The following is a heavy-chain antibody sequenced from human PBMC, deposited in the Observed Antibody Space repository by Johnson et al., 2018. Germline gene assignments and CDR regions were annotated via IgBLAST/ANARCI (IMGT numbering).Heavy chain of an antibody. CDR1: GFTFSSYG. D-gene: IGHD1-26*01. Sequence: QVQLVQSGGGLVQPGGSLRLSCAASGFTFSSYGMHWVRQAPGKGLEWVAVISYDGSNKYYADSVKGRFTISRDNSKNTLYLQMNSLRAEDTAVYYCAKGGGSPDAFDIWGQGTMVTVSS. CDR2: ISYDGSNK. J-gene: IGHJ3*02. V-gene: IGHV3-30*18. CDR3: AKGGGSPDAFDI.